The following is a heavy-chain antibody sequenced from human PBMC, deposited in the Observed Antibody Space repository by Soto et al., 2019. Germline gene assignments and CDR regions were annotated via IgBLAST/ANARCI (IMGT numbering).Heavy chain of an antibody. Sequence: EVQLVESGGGLVKPGESLRLSCTASDLTLTDAWMKWVRQAPAKGLEWVGSLKSKTNGGTADYAAPVRGRFTILRDDSKNMLYLQMNSLKTEDTAVYYCAYYRDSRAVHFDSWGQGTLVNVSS. CDR3: AYYRDSRAVHFDS. V-gene: IGHV3-15*07. CDR2: LKSKTNGGTA. D-gene: IGHD3-22*01. CDR1: DLTLTDAW. J-gene: IGHJ4*02.